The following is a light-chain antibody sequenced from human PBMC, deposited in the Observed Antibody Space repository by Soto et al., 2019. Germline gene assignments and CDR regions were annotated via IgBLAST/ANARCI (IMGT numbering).Light chain of an antibody. J-gene: IGKJ5*01. CDR1: QSVSSSY. CDR3: QQYVSSPPIT. V-gene: IGKV3-20*01. CDR2: GAS. Sequence: EIVLTQSPGTLSLSPGERATLSCRASQSVSSSYLAWYQQKPGQAPRLLIYGASSRATGIPDRFSGSGSGKDFTLTISRLEPEDFAVYYCQQYVSSPPITFGQGTRLEIK.